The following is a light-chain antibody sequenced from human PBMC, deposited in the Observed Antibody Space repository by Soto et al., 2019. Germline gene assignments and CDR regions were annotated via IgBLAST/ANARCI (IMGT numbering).Light chain of an antibody. CDR3: QQSYTTPWT. Sequence: DIQMTQSPSSLSASVGDRVTITCRASQSITSYLNWYQQKPGKAPQLLIYAASSLQSGPPSRFSGSGSGTDFTLTISSLQPEDFATYFCQQSYTTPWTFGQGTKVEVK. V-gene: IGKV1-39*01. CDR1: QSITSY. J-gene: IGKJ1*01. CDR2: AAS.